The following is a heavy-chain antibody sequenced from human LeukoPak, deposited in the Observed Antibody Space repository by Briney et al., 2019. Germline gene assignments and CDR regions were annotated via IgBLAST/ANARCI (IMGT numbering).Heavy chain of an antibody. V-gene: IGHV4-39*07. CDR1: GGSFSSSSYY. CDR2: IYYSGST. J-gene: IGHJ4*02. CDR3: ARGDGYSSSWLTYYFDY. D-gene: IGHD6-13*01. Sequence: PSETLSLTCTVSGGSFSSSSYYWGWIRQPPGKGLEWIGSIYYSGSTYYNPSLKSRVTISVDTSKNQFSLKLSSVTAADTAVYYCARGDGYSSSWLTYYFDYWGQGTLVTVSS.